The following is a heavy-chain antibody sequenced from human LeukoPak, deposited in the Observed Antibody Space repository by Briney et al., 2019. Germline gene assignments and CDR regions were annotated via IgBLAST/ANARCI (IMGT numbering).Heavy chain of an antibody. CDR2: ISNEGSVT. V-gene: IGHV3-30*18. D-gene: IGHD4-23*01. J-gene: IGHJ3*02. Sequence: GGSLRLSCAASRFTFSTYGMHWVRQAPGKGLEWVAVISNEGSVTYFADSVKGRFTISRDNSKNTLYLQMNSLRVEDTAVYYCAKEGSKSRWAFDIWGQGTMVTVSS. CDR1: RFTFSTYG. CDR3: AKEGSKSRWAFDI.